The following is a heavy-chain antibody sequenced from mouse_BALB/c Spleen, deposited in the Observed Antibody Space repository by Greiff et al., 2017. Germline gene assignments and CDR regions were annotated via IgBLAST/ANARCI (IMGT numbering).Heavy chain of an antibody. Sequence: EVKVVESGGGLVKPGGSLKLSCAASGFTFSSYAMSWVRQTPEKRLEWVATISSGGSYTYYPDSVKGRFTISRDNAKNTLYLQMSSLRSEDTAMYYCARHGRGYFDVWGAGTTVTVSS. CDR1: GFTFSSYA. V-gene: IGHV5-9-3*01. D-gene: IGHD1-1*02. CDR3: ARHGRGYFDV. J-gene: IGHJ1*01. CDR2: ISSGGSYT.